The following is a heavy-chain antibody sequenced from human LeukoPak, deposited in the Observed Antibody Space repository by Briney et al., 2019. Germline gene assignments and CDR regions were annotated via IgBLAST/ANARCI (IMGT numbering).Heavy chain of an antibody. CDR3: ARDRRWLVDH. J-gene: IGHJ5*02. CDR1: GDSISTYY. Sequence: SETLSLTCTVPGDSISTYYWSWIRQPAGKGLEWIGRVYVTGSTNLSPALQSRVTMSVDTSKNQFSLKLTSVTAADTAVYYCARDRRWLVDHWGQGTLVTVSS. D-gene: IGHD6-19*01. V-gene: IGHV4-4*07. CDR2: VYVTGST.